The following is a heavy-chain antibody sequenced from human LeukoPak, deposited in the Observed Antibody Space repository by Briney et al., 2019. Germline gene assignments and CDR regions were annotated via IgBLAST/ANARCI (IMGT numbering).Heavy chain of an antibody. CDR2: IYYSGST. V-gene: IGHV4-30-4*01. D-gene: IGHD3-10*01. J-gene: IGHJ4*02. CDR3: AREPSYRDYFDY. CDR1: GGSISSGSYY. Sequence: SQTLSLTCTVSGGSISSGSYYWSWIRQPPGKGLEWIGYIYYSGSTYYNPSLKSRVTISVDTSKNQFSLKLSSVTAADTAVYYCAREPSYRDYFDYWGQGTLVTVSS.